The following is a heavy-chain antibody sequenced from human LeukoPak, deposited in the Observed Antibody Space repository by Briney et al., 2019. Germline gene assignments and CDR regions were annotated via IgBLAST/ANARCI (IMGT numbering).Heavy chain of an antibody. V-gene: IGHV4-59*08. CDR2: IYYSGSA. D-gene: IGHD5-18*01. CDR1: GGSISRYY. J-gene: IGHJ4*02. Sequence: PSETLSLTCTVSGGSISRYYWSWIRQPPGKGLEWIGYIYYSGSADYNPSLQSRAGISVDTSKNQFSLRLSSVTAADTAVYYCARQVAGGGYSYGYKYYFDSWGQGTLVTVSS. CDR3: ARQVAGGGYSYGYKYYFDS.